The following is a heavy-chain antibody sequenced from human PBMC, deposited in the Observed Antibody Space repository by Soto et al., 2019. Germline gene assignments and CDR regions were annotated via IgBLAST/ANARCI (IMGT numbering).Heavy chain of an antibody. Sequence: QPGGSLRLSCAASGFTFSSYAMSWVRQAPGKGLEWVSAISGSGGSTYYADSVKGRFTISRDNSKNTLYLQMNSLRAEDTAVYYCAKPVVMAVAGTRWFDPWGQGTLVTVSS. CDR2: ISGSGGST. V-gene: IGHV3-23*01. D-gene: IGHD6-19*01. CDR1: GFTFSSYA. CDR3: AKPVVMAVAGTRWFDP. J-gene: IGHJ5*02.